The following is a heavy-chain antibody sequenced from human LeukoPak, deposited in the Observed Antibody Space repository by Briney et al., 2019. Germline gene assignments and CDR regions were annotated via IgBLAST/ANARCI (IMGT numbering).Heavy chain of an antibody. CDR3: ARGGRSGWPNVGSLDP. Sequence: PSKTRSLSCTVSGGSISSGDYYWNWIRQPPGKGVEWIGYIYYSGSTYYNPSLKSRVTISVDTSKNQFSLKLSSVTAADTAVYYCARGGRSGWPNVGSLDPWGQGTLVTVSS. D-gene: IGHD6-19*01. J-gene: IGHJ5*02. V-gene: IGHV4-30-4*01. CDR2: IYYSGST. CDR1: GGSISSGDYY.